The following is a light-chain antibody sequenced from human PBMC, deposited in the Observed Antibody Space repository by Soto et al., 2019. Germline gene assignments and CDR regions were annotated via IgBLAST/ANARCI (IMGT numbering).Light chain of an antibody. CDR1: QDISNY. J-gene: IGKJ4*01. V-gene: IGKV1-33*01. Sequence: IQLTQSPSSLSASVGDRVTITCQASQDISNYLNWYQQKPGKAPKLLIYDASNLETGVPSRLSGSGSGTDFTFTISSLQPEDIATYYCQQYDNPSFGGGTKV. CDR2: DAS. CDR3: QQYDNPS.